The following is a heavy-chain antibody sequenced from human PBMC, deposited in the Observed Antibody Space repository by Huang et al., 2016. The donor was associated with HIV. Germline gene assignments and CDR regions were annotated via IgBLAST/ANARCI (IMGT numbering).Heavy chain of an antibody. CDR1: GYAFTSYY. Sequence: QVQLVQSGAEVKKPGASVKVSCKASGYAFTSYYMHWVRQAPGQGLEWMGINNPSDGSTSYAQKFQGRVTTTRDTSTNTVFMELSSLRSEDTAVYYCARDRDFYDSSGYWGFNYFDYWGQGTLVTVSS. CDR2: NNPSDGST. D-gene: IGHD3-22*01. V-gene: IGHV1-46*01. CDR3: ARDRDFYDSSGYWGFNYFDY. J-gene: IGHJ4*02.